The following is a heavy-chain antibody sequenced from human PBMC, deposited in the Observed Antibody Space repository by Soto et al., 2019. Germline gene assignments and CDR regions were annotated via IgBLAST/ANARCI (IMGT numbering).Heavy chain of an antibody. CDR1: RGSISSSSYY. V-gene: IGHV4-39*01. CDR2: IYYSGST. Sequence: PSETLSLTCTVSRGSISSSSYYWGWIRQPPGKGLEWIGSIYYSGSTYYNPSLKSRVTISVDTSKNQFSLKLSSVTAADTAVYYCARHDGSSYGMDVCDKGTRVT. D-gene: IGHD6-13*01. J-gene: IGHJ6*04. CDR3: ARHDGSSYGMDV.